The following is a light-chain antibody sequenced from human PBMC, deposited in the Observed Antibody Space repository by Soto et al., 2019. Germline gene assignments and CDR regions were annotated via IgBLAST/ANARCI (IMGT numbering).Light chain of an antibody. CDR1: NIGSNS. V-gene: IGLV3-21*01. CDR2: YDS. CDR3: QVWESSSVV. Sequence: SYELTQPPSGSVAPGKTARITCGGNNIGSNSVHWYQQKPGQAPVLVIYYDSDRPSGIPERFSGSNSGNTATLTISRVEAGDEADYYCQVWESSSVVFGGGTTLTVL. J-gene: IGLJ2*01.